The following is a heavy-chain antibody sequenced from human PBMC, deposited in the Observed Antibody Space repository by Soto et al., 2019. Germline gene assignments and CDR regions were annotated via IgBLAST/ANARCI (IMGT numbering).Heavy chain of an antibody. D-gene: IGHD2-8*02. CDR2: INHSGST. J-gene: IGHJ4*02. Sequence: SETLSLTCAVYGGSCSGYYWTWIRQPPGTGLEWIGEINHSGSTNYNPSLKSRVTISVDTTKNQFSLKLTSVTAADTAVYYCARDKITGLFDYWGQGTLVTVSS. V-gene: IGHV4-34*01. CDR3: ARDKITGLFDY. CDR1: GGSCSGYY.